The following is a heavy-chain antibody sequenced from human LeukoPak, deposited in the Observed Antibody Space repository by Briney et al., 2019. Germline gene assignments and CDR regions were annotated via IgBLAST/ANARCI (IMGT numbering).Heavy chain of an antibody. CDR1: GFAFSSYS. CDR3: ARVDCSSSSCYYYYYGMDV. D-gene: IGHD2-2*01. Sequence: GGSLRLSCGASGFAFSSYSMKWVRQAPGKGLEWVSSISSSSDYIYYADSVKGRFTISRDNAKNSLYLQMNSLRAEDTAVYYCARVDCSSSSCYYYYYGMDVWGQGTTVTVSS. CDR2: ISSSSDYI. J-gene: IGHJ6*01. V-gene: IGHV3-21*01.